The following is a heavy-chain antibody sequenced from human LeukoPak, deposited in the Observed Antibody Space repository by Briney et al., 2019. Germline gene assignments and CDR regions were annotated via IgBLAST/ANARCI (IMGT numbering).Heavy chain of an antibody. CDR3: ARHQDDSSGYYYTASFDY. Sequence: PSETLSLTCTVPGGSISSSSYYWGWIRQPPGKGLEWIGSIYYSGSTYYNPSLKSRVTISVDTSKNQFSLKLSSVTAADTAVYYCARHQDDSSGYYYTASFDYWGQGTLVTVSS. D-gene: IGHD3-22*01. V-gene: IGHV4-39*01. CDR2: IYYSGST. CDR1: GGSISSSSYY. J-gene: IGHJ4*02.